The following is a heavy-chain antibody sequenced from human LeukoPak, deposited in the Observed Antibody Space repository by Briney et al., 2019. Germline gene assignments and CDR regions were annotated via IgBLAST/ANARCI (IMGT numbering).Heavy chain of an antibody. Sequence: GGSLRLSCDMSGFIFSTYGIHWVRQAPGKGLEWVTFIQYGGSNKYYADSVKGRFTISRDSSNKMVYLQMNSLRAEDTAVYYCANSPSTPYSSYYMDVWGKGTTVTVSS. J-gene: IGHJ6*03. D-gene: IGHD2/OR15-2a*01. CDR2: IQYGGSNK. V-gene: IGHV3-30*02. CDR3: ANSPSTPYSSYYMDV. CDR1: GFIFSTYG.